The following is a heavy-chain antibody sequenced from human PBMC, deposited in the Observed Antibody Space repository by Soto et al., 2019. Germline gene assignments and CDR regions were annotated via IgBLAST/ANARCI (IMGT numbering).Heavy chain of an antibody. D-gene: IGHD2-8*01. J-gene: IGHJ4*02. CDR1: GFTFRNNV. Sequence: GGSLRLSCAAPGFTFRNNVLSWVRQAPGKGLDWVSGITGSGRDTYYADSVKGRFTISRDNSKNMVFLQMNSLRAEDTALYYCAKNGLDNSPSAIDSWGPGTLVTVSS. CDR3: AKNGLDNSPSAIDS. V-gene: IGHV3-23*01. CDR2: ITGSGRDT.